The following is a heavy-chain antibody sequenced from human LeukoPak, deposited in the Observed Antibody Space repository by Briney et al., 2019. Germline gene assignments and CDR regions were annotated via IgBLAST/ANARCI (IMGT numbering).Heavy chain of an antibody. CDR1: GGSFSGYY. CDR3: ARLRVAMVRGVPYFDS. D-gene: IGHD3-10*01. Sequence: PSETLSLTCAVYGGSFSGYYWSWIRQPPGKGLEWIGMISDSGKTYFNPSLKSRVTISADTSKNQFSLRQTSLTAADTAVYYCARLRVAMVRGVPYFDSWGQGALVTVSS. V-gene: IGHV4-34*01. J-gene: IGHJ4*02. CDR2: ISDSGKT.